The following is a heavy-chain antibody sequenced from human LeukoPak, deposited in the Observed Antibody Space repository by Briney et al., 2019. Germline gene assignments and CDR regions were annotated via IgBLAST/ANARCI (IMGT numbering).Heavy chain of an antibody. CDR1: GFTFSSYA. CDR3: AKSRDSRGYFDY. J-gene: IGHJ4*02. Sequence: PGGSLRLSCAASGFTFSSYAMSWARQAPGKGLECVSFISGSGGSAYYADSVKGRFTISRDNSKNTLYLQMNSLRAEDTAVYYCAKSRDSRGYFDYWGQGTLVTVSS. V-gene: IGHV3-23*01. CDR2: ISGSGGSA. D-gene: IGHD3-10*01.